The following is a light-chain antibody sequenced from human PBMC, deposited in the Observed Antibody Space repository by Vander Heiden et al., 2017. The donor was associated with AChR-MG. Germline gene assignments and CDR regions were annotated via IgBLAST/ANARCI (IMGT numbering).Light chain of an antibody. J-gene: IGLJ2*01. CDR3: CSYAGSSTFEL. CDR2: EDS. CDR1: SSDVGSYNL. Sequence: QSALTQPASVSGSPGQSITISCTGTSSDVGSYNLVSWYQQHPGKAPKFMSYEDSKRPSGVSNRFSGSKSGNTASLTISGLQAEDEGDYDGCSYAGSSTFELFGGGTKVTVL. V-gene: IGLV2-23*01.